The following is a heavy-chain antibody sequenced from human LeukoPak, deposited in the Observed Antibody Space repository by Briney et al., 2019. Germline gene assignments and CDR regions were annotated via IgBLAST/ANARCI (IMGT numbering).Heavy chain of an antibody. Sequence: SETLSLICTVSGGSISSSSYYWGWIRQPPGKGLEWIGYIYYSGSTYYNPSLKSRVTISVDTSKNQFSLKLSSVTAADTAVYYCARGRHRGVRGVTSYGMDVWGQGTTVTVSS. J-gene: IGHJ6*02. CDR1: GGSISSSSYY. V-gene: IGHV4-31*03. CDR3: ARGRHRGVRGVTSYGMDV. CDR2: IYYSGST. D-gene: IGHD3-10*01.